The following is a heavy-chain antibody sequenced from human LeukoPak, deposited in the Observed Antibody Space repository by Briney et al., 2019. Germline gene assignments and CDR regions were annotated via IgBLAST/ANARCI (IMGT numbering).Heavy chain of an antibody. CDR2: IYYSGST. J-gene: IGHJ4*02. CDR1: GGSISSYY. CDR3: ARQWGYFDY. Sequence: TSETLSPTCTVSGGSISSYYWSWIRQPPGKGLEWIGYIYYSGSTNYNPSLKSRVTISVDTSKNQFSLKLSSVTAADTAVYYCARQWGYFDYWGQGTLVTVSS. D-gene: IGHD3-16*01. V-gene: IGHV4-59*08.